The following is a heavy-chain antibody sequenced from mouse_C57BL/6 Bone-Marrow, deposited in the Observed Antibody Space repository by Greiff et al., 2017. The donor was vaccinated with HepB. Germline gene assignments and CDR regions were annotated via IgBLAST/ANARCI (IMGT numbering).Heavy chain of an antibody. J-gene: IGHJ2*01. V-gene: IGHV1-50*01. Sequence: QVQLQQPGAELVKPGTSVKLSCKASGYTFTSYWMQWVKQRPGQGLEWIGEIDPSASYTNYNQKFKGKATLTVDTSSSTAYMQLSSLTSEDSAVYYCATSVVDYWGQGTTLTVSS. CDR1: GYTFTSYW. CDR3: ATSVVDY. CDR2: IDPSASYT.